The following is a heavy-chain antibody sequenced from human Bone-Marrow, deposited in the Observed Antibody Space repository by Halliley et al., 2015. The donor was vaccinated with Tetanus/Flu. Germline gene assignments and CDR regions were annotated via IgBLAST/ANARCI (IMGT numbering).Heavy chain of an antibody. CDR2: IIPYGNI. CDR1: GGSFGDSGYY. J-gene: IGHJ2*01. D-gene: IGHD5-12*01. V-gene: IGHV4-34*12. CDR3: ARRTGDSGYEHHWHFDV. Sequence: LRLSCAVYGGSFGDSGYYWNWCRQPPRKGLEWIGEIIPYGNINYNQSLQSRVTISVDTSKNQFSLKLSSVSAADTAVYYCARRTGDSGYEHHWHFDVWGRGTLVPVSS.